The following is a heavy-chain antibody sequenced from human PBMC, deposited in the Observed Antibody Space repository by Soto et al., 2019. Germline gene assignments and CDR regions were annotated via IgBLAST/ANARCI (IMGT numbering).Heavy chain of an antibody. J-gene: IGHJ4*01. V-gene: IGHV4-61*01. CDR3: ARGSRGRNLDY. CDR1: RGSVSSGSYY. D-gene: IGHD1-1*01. Sequence: PSETLSLTCTVSRGSVSSGSYYWSWIRQPPGKVLEWIGYIYYTWSTNYNPSLQSRLTISVDTSKNQYSLKLSSVTAAATAAYYCARGSRGRNLDYRGHGTLVTV. CDR2: IYYTWST.